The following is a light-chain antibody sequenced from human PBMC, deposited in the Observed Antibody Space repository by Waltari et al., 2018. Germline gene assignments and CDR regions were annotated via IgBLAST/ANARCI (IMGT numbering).Light chain of an antibody. Sequence: DIQVTQSPSTLSASVGDRVTITCRASQSITTYLAWYQQKPGKAPNLLIYKASNLERGVPSRFSGSGSGTEFTLTISSLQPDDFATYYCQQYNGSFGQGTKVEIK. CDR1: QSITTY. J-gene: IGKJ1*01. CDR2: KAS. V-gene: IGKV1-5*03. CDR3: QQYNGS.